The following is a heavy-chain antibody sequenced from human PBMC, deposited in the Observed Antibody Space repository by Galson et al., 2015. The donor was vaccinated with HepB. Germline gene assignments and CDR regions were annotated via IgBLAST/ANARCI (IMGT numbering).Heavy chain of an antibody. CDR3: ARGALVVVVLANENNWFDP. CDR2: INPHTHKT. Sequence: SVKVSCKASGYTFSNYCITWVRQAPGQGLEWLGWINPHTHKTKYAQKVQGRVTLTTDISTNIAYMELRSLRLDDTAVYYCARGALVVVVLANENNWFDPWGQGTLVTVSS. J-gene: IGHJ5*02. V-gene: IGHV1-18*01. CDR1: GYTFSNYC. D-gene: IGHD2-15*01.